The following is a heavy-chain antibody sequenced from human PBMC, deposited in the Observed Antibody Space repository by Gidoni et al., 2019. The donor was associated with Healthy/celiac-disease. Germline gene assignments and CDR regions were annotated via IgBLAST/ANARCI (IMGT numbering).Heavy chain of an antibody. D-gene: IGHD4-4*01. V-gene: IGHV3-21*01. CDR3: AREVVTTEDWFDP. CDR2: ISSSSSYI. Sequence: EVQLVESGGGLVKPGGYLRPSCAASGCPVSSYSMNWVRQAPGKGLGWVSSISSSSSYIYYADSVKGRFTISRDNAKNSLYLQMNSLRAEDTAVYYCAREVVTTEDWFDPWGQGTLVTVSS. CDR1: GCPVSSYS. J-gene: IGHJ5*02.